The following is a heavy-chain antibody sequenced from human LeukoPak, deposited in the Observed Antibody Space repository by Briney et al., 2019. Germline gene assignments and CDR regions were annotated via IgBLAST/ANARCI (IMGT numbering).Heavy chain of an antibody. J-gene: IGHJ4*02. CDR3: AKDRGYRTSSFDY. Sequence: SGGSLRLSCAASGFTFSSYGMSWVRQAPGEGLEWVSAISGSGGSTYYADSVKGRFTISRDNSKNTLYLQMNSLRAEDTAVYYCAKDRGYRTSSFDYWGQGTLVTVSS. CDR1: GFTFSSYG. V-gene: IGHV3-23*01. CDR2: ISGSGGST. D-gene: IGHD5-18*01.